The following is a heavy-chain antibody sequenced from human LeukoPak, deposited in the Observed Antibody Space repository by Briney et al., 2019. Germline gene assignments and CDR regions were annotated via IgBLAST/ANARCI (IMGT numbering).Heavy chain of an antibody. D-gene: IGHD5-24*01. Sequence: SETLSLTCTVSGGSISSGADYWSWIRQHPGKGLEWIGYVSYSGSTYYNPSLKTRLTISVDTSKNQFSLKLGSVTAADTAFYYCARADMATVFDFWGRGTLVTVSS. CDR3: ARADMATVFDF. CDR2: VSYSGST. V-gene: IGHV4-31*03. J-gene: IGHJ4*02. CDR1: GGSISSGADY.